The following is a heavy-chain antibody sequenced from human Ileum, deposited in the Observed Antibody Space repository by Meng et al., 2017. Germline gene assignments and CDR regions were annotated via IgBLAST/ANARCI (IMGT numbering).Heavy chain of an antibody. J-gene: IGHJ4*02. D-gene: IGHD2/OR15-2a*01. CDR1: GGSISSSAYS. V-gene: IGHV4-30-2*01. CDR3: ASSTSGPELNY. Sequence: HLQLQESGSGLGTSSQSLSLSCTVSGGSISSSAYSWTWIPQPPGKGLEWIGYIYQVGSTNYNPSLKSRVTIFVDTSKNQFSLKLTSVTAADTAVYYCASSTSGPELNYWGQGTLVTVSS. CDR2: IYQVGST.